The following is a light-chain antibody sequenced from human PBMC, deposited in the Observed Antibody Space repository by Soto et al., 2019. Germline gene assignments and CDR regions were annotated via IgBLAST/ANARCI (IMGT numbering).Light chain of an antibody. Sequence: IVLTQSPATLSLSPGERATLSCRARQTVSTYLSWYQHKPGQAPRLLIYGASNRATGIPARFSGSGSGTDFTITISSLEPEDSAVYYWQQSYNWLTFGGGTKVEIK. J-gene: IGKJ4*01. CDR3: QQSYNWLT. V-gene: IGKV3-11*01. CDR2: GAS. CDR1: QTVSTY.